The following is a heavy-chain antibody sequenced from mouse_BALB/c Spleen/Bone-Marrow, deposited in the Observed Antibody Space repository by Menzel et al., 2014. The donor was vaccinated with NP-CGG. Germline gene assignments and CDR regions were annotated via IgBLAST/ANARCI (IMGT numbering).Heavy chain of an antibody. CDR1: GYTFTSYY. J-gene: IGHJ3*01. V-gene: IGHV1S81*02. CDR3: SREGAY. CDR2: ITPSNGDT. Sequence: QVQLQQSGAELVKPGASVKLSCKASGYTFTSYYMYWVKQRPGQGLEWIGEITPSNGDTNFNEKFKSKATLTVDKSSSTAYMQLSSLTSEDAAVYYCSREGAYWGQGTLGTVAA.